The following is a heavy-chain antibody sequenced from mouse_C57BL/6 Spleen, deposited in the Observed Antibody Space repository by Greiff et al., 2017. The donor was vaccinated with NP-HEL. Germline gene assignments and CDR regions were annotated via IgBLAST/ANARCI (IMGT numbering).Heavy chain of an antibody. CDR2: INPSSGYT. CDR3: ARGDSYDYDKAWFAY. CDR1: GYTFTSYW. V-gene: IGHV1-7*01. J-gene: IGHJ3*01. Sequence: QVQLKQSGAELAKPGASVKLSCKASGYTFTSYWMHWVNQRPGQGLEWIGYINPSSGYTKYNQKFKDKATLTADKSSSTAYMQLSSLTYEDSAVYYCARGDSYDYDKAWFAYWGQGTLVTVSA. D-gene: IGHD2-4*01.